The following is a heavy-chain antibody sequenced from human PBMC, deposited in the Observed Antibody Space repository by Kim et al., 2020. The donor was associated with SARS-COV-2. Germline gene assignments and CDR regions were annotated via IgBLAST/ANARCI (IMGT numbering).Heavy chain of an antibody. J-gene: IGHJ4*02. CDR3: ARDGPAASIYLDY. D-gene: IGHD2-2*01. V-gene: IGHV3-74*01. Sequence: CTDHVKCPFTISRDHAKNTLYLQMNSLRAADTAVYYCARDGPAASIYLDYWGQGTLVTVSS.